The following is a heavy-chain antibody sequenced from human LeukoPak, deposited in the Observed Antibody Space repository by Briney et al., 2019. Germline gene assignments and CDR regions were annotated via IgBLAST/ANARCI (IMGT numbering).Heavy chain of an antibody. CDR3: ARALVGAATLSY. J-gene: IGHJ4*02. Sequence: GESLKISCKGSGYGFTTCWIGWVRQMPGKGLEWMGVIYPGDSDTRYSPSFQGQVTLSADKSISTAYLQWSSLKASDTAIYYCARALVGAATLSYWGQGTLVTVSS. CDR1: GYGFTTCW. CDR2: IYPGDSDT. D-gene: IGHD1-26*01. V-gene: IGHV5-51*01.